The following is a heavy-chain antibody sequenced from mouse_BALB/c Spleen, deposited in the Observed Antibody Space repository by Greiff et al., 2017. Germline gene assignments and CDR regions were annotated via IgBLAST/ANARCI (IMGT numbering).Heavy chain of an antibody. J-gene: IGHJ4*01. D-gene: IGHD2-1*01. CDR1: GFTFTDYY. CDR3: ARDRDGNYGYAMDY. Sequence: EVMLVESGGGLVQPGGSLRLSCATSGFTFTDYYMSWVRQPPGKALEWLGFIRNKANGYTTEYSASMKGRFTISRDNSQSILYLQMNTLRAEDSATYYCARDRDGNYGYAMDYWGQGTSVTVSS. CDR2: IRNKANGYTT. V-gene: IGHV7-3*02.